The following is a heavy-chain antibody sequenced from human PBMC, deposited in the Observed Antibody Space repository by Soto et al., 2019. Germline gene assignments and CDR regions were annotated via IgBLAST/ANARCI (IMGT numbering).Heavy chain of an antibody. CDR2: IDPSDSYT. J-gene: IGHJ6*02. V-gene: IGHV5-10-1*01. Sequence: ESLKISCKGSGYSFTSYWISWVRQMPGKGLEWMGRIDPSDSYTNYSPSFQGHVTISADKSISTAYLQWSSLKASDTAMYYCAGGGVRGVITRTRDYYGMDVWGQGTTVTVSS. D-gene: IGHD3-10*01. CDR3: AGGGVRGVITRTRDYYGMDV. CDR1: GYSFTSYW.